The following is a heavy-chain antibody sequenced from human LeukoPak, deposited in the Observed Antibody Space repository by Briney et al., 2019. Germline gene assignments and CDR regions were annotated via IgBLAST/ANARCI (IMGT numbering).Heavy chain of an antibody. J-gene: IGHJ4*02. CDR2: INRDGTEK. D-gene: IGHD2-21*01. CDR3: VRGDWYFES. Sequence: GGSLRLSCATSGFNFSDSRMTWVRQAPGKGLQWVANINRDGTEKHFLDSVEGRFTISGDNAKKSLYLQMSSLRPQDTALYFCVRGDWYFESWGQGTLVTVSS. CDR1: GFNFSDSR. V-gene: IGHV3-7*04.